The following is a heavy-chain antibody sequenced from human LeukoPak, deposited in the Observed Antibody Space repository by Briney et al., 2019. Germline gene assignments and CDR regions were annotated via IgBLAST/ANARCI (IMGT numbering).Heavy chain of an antibody. Sequence: ASVKVSCKTSGYIFSGYYIHWVRQAPGQGLEWMGWINPNSGGTNYAQRFQGRVTMTRDTSISTAYMELSRLRSDDTAVYYCASSARRSGLRWQRYYYYYYYMDVWGKGTTVTISS. CDR1: GYIFSGYY. V-gene: IGHV1-2*02. CDR2: INPNSGGT. CDR3: ASSARRSGLRWQRYYYYYYYMDV. J-gene: IGHJ6*03. D-gene: IGHD4-23*01.